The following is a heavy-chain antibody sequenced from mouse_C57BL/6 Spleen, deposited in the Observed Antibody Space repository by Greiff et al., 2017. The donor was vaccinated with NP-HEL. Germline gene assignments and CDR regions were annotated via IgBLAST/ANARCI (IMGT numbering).Heavy chain of an antibody. J-gene: IGHJ2*01. CDR1: GSTFTDYE. V-gene: IGHV1-15*01. D-gene: IGHD4-1*01. Sequence: VQLQQSGAELVRPGASVTLSCKASGSTFTDYEMHWVKQTPVHGLEWIGAIDPETGGTDYNQKFKGKAILTADKSSSTAYMELRRRTSEDAAVYYCTRDPGTGNYFDYWGQGTTLTVSS. CDR3: TRDPGTGNYFDY. CDR2: IDPETGGT.